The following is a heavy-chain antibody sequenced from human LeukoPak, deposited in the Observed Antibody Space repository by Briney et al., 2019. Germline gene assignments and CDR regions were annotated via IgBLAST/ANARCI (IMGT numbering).Heavy chain of an antibody. CDR3: ARGRIGRTTYGMDV. CDR1: GGSFSGYY. D-gene: IGHD4-11*01. J-gene: IGHJ6*02. CDR2: INHSGST. V-gene: IGHV4-34*01. Sequence: SENVSLTCAVYGGSFSGYYWSWIRQPPGKGLEWIGEINHSGSTNYNPSLKSRVTISVDTSKNQFSLKLSSVTAADTAVYYCARGRIGRTTYGMDVWGQGTTATVSS.